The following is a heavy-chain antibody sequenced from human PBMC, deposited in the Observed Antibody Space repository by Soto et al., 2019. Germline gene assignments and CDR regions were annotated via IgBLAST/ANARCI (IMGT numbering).Heavy chain of an antibody. CDR2: INHSGST. CDR3: ARALYDILTEGPGSRFDY. Sequence: SETLSLTCAVYGGSFSGYYWSWIRQPPGKGLEWIGEINHSGSTNYNPSLKSRVTISVDTSKNQFSLKLSSVTAADTAVYYCARALYDILTEGPGSRFDYWGQGTLVTVSS. CDR1: GGSFSGYY. J-gene: IGHJ4*02. D-gene: IGHD3-9*01. V-gene: IGHV4-34*01.